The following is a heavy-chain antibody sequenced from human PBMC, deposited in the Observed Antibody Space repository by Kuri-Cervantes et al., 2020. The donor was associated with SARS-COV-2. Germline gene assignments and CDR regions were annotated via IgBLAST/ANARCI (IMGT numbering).Heavy chain of an antibody. Sequence: GESLKISCAASGFTSDDYGMSWVRQAPGKGLEWVSGINWNGGSTGYADSAKGRFTISRDNAKNSLYLQMNSLRAEDTAVYYCARAYYDFWSGYFPPPHIYHYYMDVWGKGTTVTVSS. CDR3: ARAYYDFWSGYFPPPHIYHYYMDV. D-gene: IGHD3-3*01. CDR2: INWNGGST. V-gene: IGHV3-20*04. CDR1: GFTSDDYG. J-gene: IGHJ6*03.